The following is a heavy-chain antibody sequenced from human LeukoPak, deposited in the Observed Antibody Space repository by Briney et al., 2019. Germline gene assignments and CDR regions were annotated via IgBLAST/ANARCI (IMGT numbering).Heavy chain of an antibody. D-gene: IGHD6-13*01. CDR3: AKDVTSGSSWPETPFDY. V-gene: IGHV3-30*02. Sequence: GGSLRLSCAASGFTFSSYGMHWVRQAPGKGLEGWAFIRYDGSNKYYADSVKGRFTISRDNSKNTLYLQMNSLRAEDTAVYYCAKDVTSGSSWPETPFDYWGQGTLVTVSS. CDR2: IRYDGSNK. CDR1: GFTFSSYG. J-gene: IGHJ4*02.